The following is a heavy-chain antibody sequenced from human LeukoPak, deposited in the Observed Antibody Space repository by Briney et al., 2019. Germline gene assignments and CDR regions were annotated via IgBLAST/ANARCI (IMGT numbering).Heavy chain of an antibody. Sequence: SETLSLTCTVSGGSISSGSYYWSWIRQPAGKGLEWVGRIYTSGSTNYNPSLKSRVTISVDTSKNQFSLKLSSVTAADTAVYYCASPGDYCSSTSCYTDRAFDIWGQGTMVTVSS. V-gene: IGHV4-61*02. CDR3: ASPGDYCSSTSCYTDRAFDI. J-gene: IGHJ3*02. D-gene: IGHD2-2*02. CDR2: IYTSGST. CDR1: GGSISSGSYY.